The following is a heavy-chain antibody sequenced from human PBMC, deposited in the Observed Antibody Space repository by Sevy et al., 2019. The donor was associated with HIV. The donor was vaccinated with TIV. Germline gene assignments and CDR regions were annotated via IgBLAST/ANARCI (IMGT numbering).Heavy chain of an antibody. Sequence: GGSLRLSCEASGFTFRSSGMHWVRQAPGKGLEWVANINQDGSVKYYVDSVRGRFTISRDNARNLVFLQMSSLRVDDSALYYCVKAIAKDGSFWGQGTLVTVSS. CDR1: GFTFRSSG. D-gene: IGHD6-13*01. V-gene: IGHV3-7*01. CDR2: INQDGSVK. J-gene: IGHJ4*02. CDR3: VKAIAKDGSF.